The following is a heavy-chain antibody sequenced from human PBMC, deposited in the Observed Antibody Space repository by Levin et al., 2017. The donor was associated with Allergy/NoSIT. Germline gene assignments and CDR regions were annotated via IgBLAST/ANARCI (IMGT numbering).Heavy chain of an antibody. CDR3: ARRGYGCLHY. J-gene: IGHJ4*02. V-gene: IGHV4-4*02. CDR1: GSSIRSGNW. D-gene: IGHD5-18*01. CDR2: IYHGGIT. Sequence: SETLSLTCAVSGSSIRSGNWWNWVRQSPGKGLEWIGEIYHGGITHYSPSLQSRVTMSVDISKNQFSLHLNSVTAADTAVYYCARRGYGCLHYWGQGTLVTISS.